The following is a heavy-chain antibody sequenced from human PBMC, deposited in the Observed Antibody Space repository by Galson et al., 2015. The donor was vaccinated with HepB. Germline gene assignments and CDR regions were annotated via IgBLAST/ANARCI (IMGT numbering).Heavy chain of an antibody. D-gene: IGHD5-18*01. CDR3: AQGERGDRHRRSFRCHFDY. CDR1: GFTFSTYA. V-gene: IGHV3-23*01. CDR2: ISGSGGST. Sequence: SLRLSCAASGFTFSTYAMSWVRQAPGKGLEWVSGISGSGGSTFYADSVKGRFTISRDNSKNTLYLQMDSLRAEDTADYSCAQGERGDRHRRSFRCHFDYWGHGTLVTVSS. J-gene: IGHJ4*01.